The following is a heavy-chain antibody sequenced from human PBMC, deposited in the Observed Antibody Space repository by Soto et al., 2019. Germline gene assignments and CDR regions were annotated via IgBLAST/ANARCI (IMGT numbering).Heavy chain of an antibody. CDR2: ISGSGGTT. CDR3: AKDSPSHVGGWELPFDY. CDR1: GLTFGSYA. J-gene: IGHJ4*02. Sequence: EVQLLESGGGLVQPGGSLRLSCAASGLTFGSYAMSWVRQAPGKGLEWVSAISGSGGTTYYADSVRGRFTISRDNSDNTLYLQMNSLRADDTAVYYCAKDSPSHVGGWELPFDYWGQGTLVTVSS. D-gene: IGHD2-21*01. V-gene: IGHV3-23*01.